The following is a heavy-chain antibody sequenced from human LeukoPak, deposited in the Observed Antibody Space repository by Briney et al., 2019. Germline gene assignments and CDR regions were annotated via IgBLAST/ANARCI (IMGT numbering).Heavy chain of an antibody. D-gene: IGHD3-10*01. V-gene: IGHV1-2*02. CDR1: GYTFTGYS. Sequence: ASVKVSCKASGYTFTGYSMHWVRQAPGQGLEWMGWINPNTGGTNSAQKFQGRVTMTRDTSIITAYMELSRLRSDDTAVYYCARDASGSWNDYWGQGTLVTVSS. CDR3: ARDASGSWNDY. J-gene: IGHJ4*02. CDR2: INPNTGGT.